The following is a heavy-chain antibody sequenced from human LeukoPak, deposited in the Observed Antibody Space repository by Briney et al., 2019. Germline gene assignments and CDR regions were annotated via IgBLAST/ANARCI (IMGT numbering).Heavy chain of an antibody. V-gene: IGHV3-30-3*01. CDR1: GFTFSSYA. D-gene: IGHD5-12*01. Sequence: PGGSLRLSCAASGFTFSSYAMHWVRQAPGKGLEWVAVISYDGGNKYYADSVKGRFTISRDNSKNTLYLQMNSLRAEDTAVYYCARDVVATIKGDYFDYWGQGTLVTVSS. J-gene: IGHJ4*02. CDR3: ARDVVATIKGDYFDY. CDR2: ISYDGGNK.